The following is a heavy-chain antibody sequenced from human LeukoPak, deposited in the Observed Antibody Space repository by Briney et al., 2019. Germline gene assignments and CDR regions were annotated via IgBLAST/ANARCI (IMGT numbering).Heavy chain of an antibody. CDR2: IRYDGSYK. Sequence: GGSLRLSCAASGFSLTTYGIHWVRQAPGKGLEWVAFIRYDGSYKDYADSVKGRFTISRDNSKNTLYLQMSSLRAEDTAVYYCARWDYYDVKGYYYFDYWGQGTLVTVSS. D-gene: IGHD3-22*01. CDR3: ARWDYYDVKGYYYFDY. V-gene: IGHV3-30*02. CDR1: GFSLTTYG. J-gene: IGHJ4*02.